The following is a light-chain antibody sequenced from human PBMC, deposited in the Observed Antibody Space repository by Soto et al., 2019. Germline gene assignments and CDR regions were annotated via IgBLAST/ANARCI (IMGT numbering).Light chain of an antibody. CDR1: QSVSSSY. J-gene: IGKJ2*01. CDR2: GAS. Sequence: EIVLTQSPGTLSLSPGERAILSCRASQSVSSSYLAWYQQKPGQAPRLLIYGASSRATGIPDRFSGSGSGTDFTLTISRLEPEDFAVYYCQHYDSSRYTFGQGTKLEIK. CDR3: QHYDSSRYT. V-gene: IGKV3-20*01.